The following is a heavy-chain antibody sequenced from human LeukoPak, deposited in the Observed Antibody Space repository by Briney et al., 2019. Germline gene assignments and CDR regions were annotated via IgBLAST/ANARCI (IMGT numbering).Heavy chain of an antibody. J-gene: IGHJ5*02. Sequence: ASVTVSCKASGYTFTSYYMHWVRQAPGQELEWMGIINPSGGSTGYAQKFQGRVTMTRDTSTSTVYMELSSLRSEDTAVYYCARTRYCSSTSCYSSLDPWGQGTLVTVSS. CDR3: ARTRYCSSTSCYSSLDP. V-gene: IGHV1-46*01. CDR1: GYTFTSYY. CDR2: INPSGGST. D-gene: IGHD2-2*01.